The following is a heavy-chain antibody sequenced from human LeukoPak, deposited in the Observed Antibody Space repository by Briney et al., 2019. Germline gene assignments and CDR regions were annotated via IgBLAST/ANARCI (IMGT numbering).Heavy chain of an antibody. CDR2: IIPNTGGT. D-gene: IGHD2-15*01. V-gene: IGHV1-2*02. CDR3: ATDMVGYCNGEGCYSEAY. CDR1: GYTFTVYY. Sequence: ASVKVSCKASGYTFTVYYMHWVRQAPGQGLEWMGWIIPNTGGTNYAQKLQGRLTMTEETSTDTAYMELNRLRSDDTAVYYCATDMVGYCNGEGCYSEAYWGQGTLVTVSS. J-gene: IGHJ4*02.